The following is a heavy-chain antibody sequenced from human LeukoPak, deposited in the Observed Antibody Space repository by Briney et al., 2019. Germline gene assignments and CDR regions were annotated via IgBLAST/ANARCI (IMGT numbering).Heavy chain of an antibody. CDR2: IYYSGST. V-gene: IGHV4-59*01. J-gene: IGHJ4*02. CDR1: GGSISSYY. Sequence: SGTLSLTCTVSGGSISSYYWSWIRQPPGKGLEWIGYIYYSGSTNYNPSLKSRVTISVDTSKNQFSLKLSSVTAAGTAVYYCARGKSHFDYWGQGTLVTVSS. CDR3: ARGKSHFDY.